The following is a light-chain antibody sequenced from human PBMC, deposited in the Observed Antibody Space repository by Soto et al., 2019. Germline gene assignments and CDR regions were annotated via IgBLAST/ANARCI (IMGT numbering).Light chain of an antibody. CDR1: QSVSSS. Sequence: EIVLTQSPATLSLSPGERATLSCRASQSVSSSLAWYQQKPGQAPRLRIYDASNRANGIPARFSGSGSGTDFTLTLSSLEPEDFAVYYCQQRNNWPRFTVGQGTRLEIK. CDR3: QQRNNWPRFT. V-gene: IGKV3-11*01. J-gene: IGKJ5*01. CDR2: DAS.